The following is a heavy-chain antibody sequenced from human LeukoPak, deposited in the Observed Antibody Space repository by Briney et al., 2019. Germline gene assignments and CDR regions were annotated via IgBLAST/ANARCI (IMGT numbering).Heavy chain of an antibody. CDR3: ARGKPSYYYDSSGYYDY. D-gene: IGHD3-22*01. Sequence: ASVKVSCKASGYTFTSYDINWVRQATGQGLEWMGWMNPNSGNTGYAQKFQGRVTMTRNTSISTAYMELSSLRSEDTAVYYCARGKPSYYYDSSGYYDYWGQGTLVTVSS. J-gene: IGHJ4*02. CDR1: GYTFTSYD. V-gene: IGHV1-8*01. CDR2: MNPNSGNT.